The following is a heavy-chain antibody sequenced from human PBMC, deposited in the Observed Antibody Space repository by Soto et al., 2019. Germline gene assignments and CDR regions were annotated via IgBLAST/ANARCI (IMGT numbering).Heavy chain of an antibody. CDR3: AREVGEQCGYYYGIDV. CDR1: GFTFSSYA. D-gene: IGHD6-19*01. CDR2: ISYDGSKK. J-gene: IGHJ6*02. V-gene: IGHV3-30-3*01. Sequence: GGSLRLSCAASGFTFSSYAMHWVRQAPGKGLEGVAVISYDGSKKYYADSVKGRFTISRDNSKNTVYLQMNSLRAEDTAGYYCAREVGEQCGYYYGIDVWGQGTTVTVSS.